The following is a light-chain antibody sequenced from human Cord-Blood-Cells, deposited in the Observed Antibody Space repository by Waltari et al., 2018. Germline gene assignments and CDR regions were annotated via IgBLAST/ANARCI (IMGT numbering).Light chain of an antibody. CDR3: QSYDSSLSGWV. Sequence: QSVLTQPPSVSGAPGQRVTISCTGSSSNIGAGYDVHWYQQLPGTAPKLLIYGKGKRPSGGPDRCAGSKAGTSAHRAITGLQAEDEADYYCQSYDSSLSGWVFGGGTKLTVL. V-gene: IGLV1-40*01. CDR1: SSNIGAGYD. CDR2: GKG. J-gene: IGLJ3*02.